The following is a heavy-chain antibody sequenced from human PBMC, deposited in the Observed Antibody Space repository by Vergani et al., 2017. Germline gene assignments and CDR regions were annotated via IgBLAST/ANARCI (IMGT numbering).Heavy chain of an antibody. Sequence: QLQLQESGPGLVKPSQTLSLTCTVSCCSISSGGYYWSWIRQHPGKGLEWIGYIYYSGSTYYNPSLKSRFTISVDTSKNQFSLKMSSVTAADTAVYYCARAGDAYYFDYWGQGTLVTVSS. D-gene: IGHD7-27*01. CDR3: ARAGDAYYFDY. CDR1: CCSISSGGYY. V-gene: IGHV4-31*03. CDR2: IYYSGST. J-gene: IGHJ4*02.